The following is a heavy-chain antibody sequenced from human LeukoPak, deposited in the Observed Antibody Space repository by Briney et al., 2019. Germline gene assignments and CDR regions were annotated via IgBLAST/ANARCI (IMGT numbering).Heavy chain of an antibody. J-gene: IGHJ4*02. CDR3: ARDHFHPAGPPDY. V-gene: IGHV1-2*02. CDR1: GGTFSSYA. Sequence: GASVKVSCKASGGTFSSYAISWVRQAPGQGLEWMGWINPNSGGTNYAQKFQGRVTMTRDTSISTAYMELSRLRSDDTAVYYCARDHFHPAGPPDYWGQGTLVTVSS. CDR2: INPNSGGT.